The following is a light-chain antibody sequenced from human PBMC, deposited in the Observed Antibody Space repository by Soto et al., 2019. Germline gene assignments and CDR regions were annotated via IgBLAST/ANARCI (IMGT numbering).Light chain of an antibody. CDR3: QQYNSAFPWT. CDR1: QSISSW. Sequence: DIQMTQSPSTLSASVGDRVTITCRASQSISSWLAWYQQKPGKAPKLLIYDASSLESGVPSRFSGSGSGTEFTLTISSLQPDDFATYYRQQYNSAFPWTFGQGTKVEIK. V-gene: IGKV1-5*01. CDR2: DAS. J-gene: IGKJ1*01.